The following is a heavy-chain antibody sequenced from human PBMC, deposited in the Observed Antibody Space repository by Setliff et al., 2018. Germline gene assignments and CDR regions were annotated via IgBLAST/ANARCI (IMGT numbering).Heavy chain of an antibody. CDR2: IYPGDSDT. J-gene: IGHJ4*02. CDR1: GYRFTSYW. V-gene: IGHV5-51*01. CDR3: ARLATDYGDYESLNYFDY. D-gene: IGHD4-17*01. Sequence: PGASLTISCKGSGYRFTSYWIGWVRQMPGKVLEWMGIIYPGDSDTRYSPSFQGQVTISADKSISTAYLQWSSLKASDTAMYYCARLATDYGDYESLNYFDYWGQGTLVTVSS.